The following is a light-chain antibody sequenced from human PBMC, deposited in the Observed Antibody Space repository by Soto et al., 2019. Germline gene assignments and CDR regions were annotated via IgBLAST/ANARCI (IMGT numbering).Light chain of an antibody. Sequence: DIQMTQSPSTLSASVGDRVTITCRASQTVSSWLAWYQQKPGKAPKLLIYDVSSLESGVPSRFSGSGSGTEFTLTISSLQPDDFATYYCQQYYSYSLTFGQGTKVEVQ. CDR3: QQYYSYSLT. CDR2: DVS. V-gene: IGKV1-5*01. J-gene: IGKJ1*01. CDR1: QTVSSW.